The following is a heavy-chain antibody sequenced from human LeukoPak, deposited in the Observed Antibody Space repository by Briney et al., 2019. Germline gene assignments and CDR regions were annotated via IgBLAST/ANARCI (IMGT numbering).Heavy chain of an antibody. J-gene: IGHJ4*02. Sequence: ASAKVSCKVSGYTLTELSMHWVRQAPGKGLEWMGGYDPEDGETIYAQKFQGRVTMTEDTYTDTAYMELSSLRSEDTAVYYCATTILGYNYGLDYWGQGTLVTVSS. CDR3: ATTILGYNYGLDY. CDR2: YDPEDGET. CDR1: GYTLTELS. V-gene: IGHV1-24*01. D-gene: IGHD5-18*01.